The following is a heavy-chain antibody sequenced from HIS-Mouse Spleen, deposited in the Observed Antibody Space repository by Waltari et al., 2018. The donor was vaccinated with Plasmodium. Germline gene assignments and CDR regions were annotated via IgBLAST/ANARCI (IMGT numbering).Heavy chain of an antibody. D-gene: IGHD6-13*01. V-gene: IGHV3-21*01. CDR2: ISSRSSYI. CDR1: GFTFSSYS. Sequence: EVQLVESGGGLVKPGGSLRLSCAASGFTFSSYSMNWVRQAPGKGWGWVSSISSRSSYIYYADSVKGRFTISRDNAKNSLYLQMNSRRAEDTAVYYCARESSSSWYFDYWGQGTLVTVSS. CDR3: ARESSSSWYFDY. J-gene: IGHJ4*02.